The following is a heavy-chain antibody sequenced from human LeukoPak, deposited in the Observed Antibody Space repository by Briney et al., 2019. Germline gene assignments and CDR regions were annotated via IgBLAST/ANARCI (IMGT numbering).Heavy chain of an antibody. J-gene: IGHJ6*03. D-gene: IGHD3-3*01. CDR3: ARVGKRFRYYYYMDV. V-gene: IGHV3-20*04. Sequence: RSGGSLRLSCEGSGFTFNDYGMSWVRQVPGKGLEWVSGINYNGGTTNYGDSVKGRFTISRDNAKNSLYLQMNSLRTEDTALYYCARVGKRFRYYYYMDVWGKGTTVTVSS. CDR1: GFTFNDYG. CDR2: INYNGGTT.